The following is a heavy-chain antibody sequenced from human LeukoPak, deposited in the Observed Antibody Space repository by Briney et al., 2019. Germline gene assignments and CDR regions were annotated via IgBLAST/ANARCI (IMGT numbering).Heavy chain of an antibody. J-gene: IGHJ4*02. CDR3: ARGRRESGSGKYTLDY. CDR2: INHSGST. CDR1: GGSFSGYY. Sequence: SETLSLTCAVYGGSFSGYYWSWIRQPPGKGLEWIGEINHSGSTNYNPSLESRVTISVDTSKNQFSLKLSSVTAADTAVYYCARGRRESGSGKYTLDYWGQGTLVTVSS. D-gene: IGHD3-10*01. V-gene: IGHV4-34*01.